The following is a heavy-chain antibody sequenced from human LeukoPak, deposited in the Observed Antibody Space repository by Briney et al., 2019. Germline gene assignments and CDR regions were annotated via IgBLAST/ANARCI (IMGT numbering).Heavy chain of an antibody. J-gene: IGHJ5*02. Sequence: SETLSLTCTVSGGSVSSGSYYWSSIRQPPGKGLEWIGYIYYSGSTNYNSSLKSRVTISVDTSKNQFSLKLSSVTAADTAVYYCARGGHVYNWFDPWGQGTLVTVSS. CDR2: IYYSGST. CDR1: GGSVSSGSYY. CDR3: ARGGHVYNWFDP. V-gene: IGHV4-61*01.